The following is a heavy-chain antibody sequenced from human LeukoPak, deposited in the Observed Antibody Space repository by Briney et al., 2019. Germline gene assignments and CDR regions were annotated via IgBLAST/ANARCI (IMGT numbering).Heavy chain of an antibody. J-gene: IGHJ6*01. Sequence: GGSLRLSCAPSGFTFSSYEMHWVRQAPGKGLEWVAVISYDGSNKYYADSVKGRFTISRDNSKNTMYLQMNSLRAEATAVYYCARAASGESALLSRGHYYYYGMDVWGQGSTVTVSS. CDR3: ARAASGESALLSRGHYYYYGMDV. D-gene: IGHD2-21*01. V-gene: IGHV3-30-3*01. CDR1: GFTFSSYE. CDR2: ISYDGSNK.